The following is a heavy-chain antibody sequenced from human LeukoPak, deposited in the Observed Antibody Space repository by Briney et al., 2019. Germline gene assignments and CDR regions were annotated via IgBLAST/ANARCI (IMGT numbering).Heavy chain of an antibody. CDR2: IKQDGSEK. J-gene: IGHJ4*02. CDR1: GFTFSNYG. Sequence: PGGTLRLSCAASGFTFSNYGMSWVRQAPGKGLEWVANIKQDGSEKYYVDSVKGRFTISRDNAKNSLYLQMNSLRAEDTAVYYCAREGYSSSWHIKSLPFDYWGQGTLVTVSS. V-gene: IGHV3-7*01. CDR3: AREGYSSSWHIKSLPFDY. D-gene: IGHD6-13*01.